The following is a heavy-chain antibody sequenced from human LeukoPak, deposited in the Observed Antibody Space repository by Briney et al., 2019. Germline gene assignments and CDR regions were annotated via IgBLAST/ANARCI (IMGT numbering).Heavy chain of an antibody. CDR3: ASMNYDILTGQIIKDY. Sequence: GGSLRLSCAASGFTFSSYWMSWVRQAPGKGLEWVANIKQDGSEKYYVDSVKGRFTISRDNAKNSLYLQMNSLRAEDTAVYYCASMNYDILTGQIIKDYWGQGTLVTVSS. V-gene: IGHV3-7*01. J-gene: IGHJ4*02. CDR1: GFTFSSYW. CDR2: IKQDGSEK. D-gene: IGHD3-9*01.